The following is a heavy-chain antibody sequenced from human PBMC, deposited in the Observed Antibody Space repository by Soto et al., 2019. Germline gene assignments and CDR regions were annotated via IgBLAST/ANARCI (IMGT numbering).Heavy chain of an antibody. V-gene: IGHV1-46*01. J-gene: IGHJ4*02. CDR1: GFIFTDYY. CDR2: INPRDGST. D-gene: IGHD2-21*02. CDR3: ARGSGVVTAVLAY. Sequence: QVQLVQSGAEVKKPGASVKVSCKASGFIFTDYYMHWVRQAPGQGLEWMAMINPRDGSTTYAQKFQGRVTVTRDTSSRIVYMEVTTLRFDDTAVYYCARGSGVVTAVLAYWGQGTLITVSS.